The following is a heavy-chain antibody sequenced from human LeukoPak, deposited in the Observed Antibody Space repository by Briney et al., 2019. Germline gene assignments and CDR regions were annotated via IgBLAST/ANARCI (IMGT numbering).Heavy chain of an antibody. CDR1: GGSISSYY. CDR3: AGGEYCSRTSCYRWPYDY. Sequence: SETLSLTCTVSGGSISSYYWSWIRQPPGKGLEWIGYIYYSGSTTYNPSLKSRVTISVDTSKNQFSLKLSSVTAADTAVYYCAGGEYCSRTSCYRWPYDYWGQGTLVTVSS. CDR2: IYYSGST. D-gene: IGHD2-2*01. V-gene: IGHV4-59*01. J-gene: IGHJ4*02.